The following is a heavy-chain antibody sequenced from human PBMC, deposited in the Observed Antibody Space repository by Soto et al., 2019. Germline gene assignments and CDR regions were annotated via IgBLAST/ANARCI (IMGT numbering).Heavy chain of an antibody. J-gene: IGHJ5*01. D-gene: IGHD2-8*01. CDR3: VRLIGNSWLDS. CDR1: GDTISTGGYS. CDR2: TYHSGNP. Sequence: SETLSLTCAVSGDTISTGGYSWAWIRQPPGKALEWIGHTYHSGNPYYNPSLKSRVIISVDRSNNQFSLHLYSVTPDDTAVYYCVRLIGNSWLDSWGQGTLVTVSS. V-gene: IGHV4-30-2*01.